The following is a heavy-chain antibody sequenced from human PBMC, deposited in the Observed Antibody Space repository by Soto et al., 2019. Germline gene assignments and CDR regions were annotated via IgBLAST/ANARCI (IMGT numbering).Heavy chain of an antibody. J-gene: IGHJ6*02. CDR2: IYYSGST. D-gene: IGHD6-13*01. V-gene: IGHV4-61*01. CDR3: ARSYSSSWYSAYYYYGMDV. Sequence: PSETLSLTCTVSGGSVSSGSYYWSWIRQPPGKGLEWIGYIYYSGSTNYNPSLKSRVTISVDTSKNQFSLKLSSVTAADTAVYYCARSYSSSWYSAYYYYGMDVWGQGTTVTVSS. CDR1: GGSVSSGSYY.